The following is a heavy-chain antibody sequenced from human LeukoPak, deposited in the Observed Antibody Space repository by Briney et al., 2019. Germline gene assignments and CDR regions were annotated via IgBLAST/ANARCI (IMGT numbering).Heavy chain of an antibody. Sequence: PGGSLRLSCAASGFTFSSYGMHWVCQAPGKGLEWVAVISYDGSNKYYADSVKGRFTISRDNSKNTLYLQMNSLRAEDTAVYYCAKDLIVGATLDYWGQGTLVTVPS. CDR3: AKDLIVGATLDY. CDR2: ISYDGSNK. J-gene: IGHJ4*02. CDR1: GFTFSSYG. D-gene: IGHD1-26*01. V-gene: IGHV3-30*18.